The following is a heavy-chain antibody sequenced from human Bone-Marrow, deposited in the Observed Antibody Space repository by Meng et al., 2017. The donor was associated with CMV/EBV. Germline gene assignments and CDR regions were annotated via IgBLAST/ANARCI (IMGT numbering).Heavy chain of an antibody. CDR3: ARSSITIFGVVIDNWFDP. CDR2: IYYSGST. V-gene: IGHV4-61*06. J-gene: IGHJ5*02. D-gene: IGHD3-3*01. Sequence: SSGSYYWSWIRQPPGKGLEWIGYIYYSGSTNYNPSLKSRITINPDTSKNQFSLQLNSVTPEDTAVYYCARSSITIFGVVIDNWFDPWGQGTLVTVSS. CDR1: SSGSYY.